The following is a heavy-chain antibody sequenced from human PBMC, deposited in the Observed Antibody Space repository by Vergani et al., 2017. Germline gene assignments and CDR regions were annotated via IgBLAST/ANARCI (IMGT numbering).Heavy chain of an antibody. CDR2: IKQDGSEK. CDR3: ATRPHXSSGDSYFGVFDY. V-gene: IGHV3-7*01. D-gene: IGHD1-26*01. Sequence: EVQLVESGGGLVQPGGSLRLSCAASGFMFSNYWMNWVRQAPGKGLEWVANIKQDGSEKFYVDSVMGRFTISRDNAKNSVTLQMDNLRAEDTAVYYCATRPHXSSGDSYFGVFDYWGQGTLVTVTS. J-gene: IGHJ4*02. CDR1: GFMFSNYW.